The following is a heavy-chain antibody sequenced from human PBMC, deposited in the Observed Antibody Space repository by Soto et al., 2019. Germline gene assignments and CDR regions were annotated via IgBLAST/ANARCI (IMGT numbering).Heavy chain of an antibody. J-gene: IGHJ4*02. CDR2: ISSSSSYT. Sequence: GGSLRVSCAASGVSCSDYYMSWIRQAPGKGLEWVSYISSSSSYTNYADSVKGRFTISRDNAKNSLYLQMNSLRAEDTAVYYCARDGSIFDYWGQGTLVTVSS. CDR3: ARDGSIFDY. V-gene: IGHV3-11*06. CDR1: GVSCSDYY. D-gene: IGHD2-15*01.